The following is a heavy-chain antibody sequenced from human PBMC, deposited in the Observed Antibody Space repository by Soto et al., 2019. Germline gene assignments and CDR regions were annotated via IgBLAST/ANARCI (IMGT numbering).Heavy chain of an antibody. V-gene: IGHV3-23*01. Sequence: GGSLRLSCPATGFTFSTCAMNWVRQAPGKGLEWVSTISGSGGTTYYADSVKGRFTISRDNFKNTLYLQMNSLRVEDTAVYYCAIDRSTRYRSGYPLWYFDSWGQGTLVTVSS. CDR1: GFTFSTCA. CDR2: ISGSGGTT. D-gene: IGHD2-15*01. CDR3: AIDRSTRYRSGYPLWYFDS. J-gene: IGHJ4*02.